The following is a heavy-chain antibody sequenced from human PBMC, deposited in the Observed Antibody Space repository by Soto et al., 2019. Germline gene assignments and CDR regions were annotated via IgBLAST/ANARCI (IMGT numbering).Heavy chain of an antibody. CDR3: EKDITHSSLPRYFDY. D-gene: IGHD6-6*01. CDR2: ISGSGGST. V-gene: IGHV3-23*01. Sequence: GGSLRLSCAASGFTFSSYAMSWVRQAPGKGLEWVSAISGSGGSTYYADSVKGRFTISRDNSKNTLYLQMNSLRAGDTAVYYCEKDITHSSLPRYFDYWGQGTLVTVSS. CDR1: GFTFSSYA. J-gene: IGHJ4*02.